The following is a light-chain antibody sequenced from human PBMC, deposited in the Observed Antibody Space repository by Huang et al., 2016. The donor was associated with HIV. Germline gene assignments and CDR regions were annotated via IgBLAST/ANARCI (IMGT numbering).Light chain of an antibody. CDR2: WAS. J-gene: IGKJ1*01. Sequence: DIVVTQSPDSLALSLGGRAAINCTASQSVLNTSNNKNCLSWYQLKPGQPPTLLMYWASTRESWVPDRFSGSGSATHFTLTIASLQAEDVAVYYCHQYYDTPQTFGQGTKGEVK. CDR1: QSVLNTSNNKNC. CDR3: HQYYDTPQT. V-gene: IGKV4-1*01.